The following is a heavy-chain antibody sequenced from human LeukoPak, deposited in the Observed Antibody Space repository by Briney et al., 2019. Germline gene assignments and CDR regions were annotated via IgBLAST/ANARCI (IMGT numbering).Heavy chain of an antibody. CDR2: IYYSGST. Sequence: SETLSLTCTVSGGSSRSFYWSWIRQPPGKGLEWIGYIYYSGSTDYNPSLKSRVTIAADTSKNQFSLKLSSVTAAATAVYYCARGAWDTPNRDSFDYRGQRTQATVSS. CDR3: ARGAWDTPNRDSFDY. D-gene: IGHD5-18*01. CDR1: GGSSRSFY. J-gene: IGHJ4*02. V-gene: IGHV4-59*01.